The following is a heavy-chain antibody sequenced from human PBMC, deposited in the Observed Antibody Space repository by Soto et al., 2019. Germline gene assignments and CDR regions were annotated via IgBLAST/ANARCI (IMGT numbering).Heavy chain of an antibody. Sequence: GESLKISCKGSGYSFTTYWIGWVRQMPGKGLEWMGIIYPGDSDTRYSPSFQGQVTISADKSISTAYLQWSSLKASDTAIYYCVRQSSSGWYAGPYFDYWGQGTLVTVSS. D-gene: IGHD6-19*01. CDR3: VRQSSSGWYAGPYFDY. V-gene: IGHV5-51*01. CDR2: IYPGDSDT. J-gene: IGHJ4*02. CDR1: GYSFTTYW.